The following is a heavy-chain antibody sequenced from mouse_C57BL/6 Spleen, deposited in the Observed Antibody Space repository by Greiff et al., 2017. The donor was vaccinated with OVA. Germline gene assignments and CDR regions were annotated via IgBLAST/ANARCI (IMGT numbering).Heavy chain of an antibody. V-gene: IGHV1-42*01. CDR1: GYSFTGYY. D-gene: IGHD1-1*01. J-gene: IGHJ2*01. CDR2: INPSTGGT. Sequence: EVQRVESGPELVKPGASVKISCKASGYSFTGYYMNWVKQSPEKSLEWIGEINPSTGGTTYNQKFKAKATLTVDKSSSTAYMQLKSLTSEDSAVYYCATFITTNFDYWGQGTTLTVSS. CDR3: ATFITTNFDY.